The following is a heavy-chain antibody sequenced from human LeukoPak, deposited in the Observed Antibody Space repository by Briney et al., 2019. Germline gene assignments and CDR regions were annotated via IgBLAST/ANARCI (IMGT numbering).Heavy chain of an antibody. J-gene: IGHJ4*02. CDR1: GFTFSIYW. CDR2: VKQDGSEK. D-gene: IGHD6-6*01. Sequence: GGSLRLSCAASGFTFSIYWMSWVRQAPGKGLEWVANVKQDGSEKFYVDSVKGRFTISRDNAKNSLHLQMNSLRAEDTAVYYCAKEVAYSSSSTGLDYWGQGTLVTVSS. V-gene: IGHV3-7*01. CDR3: AKEVAYSSSSTGLDY.